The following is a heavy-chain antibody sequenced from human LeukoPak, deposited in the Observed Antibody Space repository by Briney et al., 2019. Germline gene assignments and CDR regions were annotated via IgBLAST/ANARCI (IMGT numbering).Heavy chain of an antibody. J-gene: IGHJ4*02. V-gene: IGHV3-7*01. CDR3: ARDQRASPAAADY. CDR2: IKEDGSEK. D-gene: IGHD2-15*01. Sequence: GGSLRLSCAASGFTFGSSWMTWVRQAPGKGLEWVANIKEDGSEKYYVDSVKGRFTISRDNAKNSLYLQMNSLRAEDTAVYYCARDQRASPAAADYWGQGTLVTVSS. CDR1: GFTFGSSW.